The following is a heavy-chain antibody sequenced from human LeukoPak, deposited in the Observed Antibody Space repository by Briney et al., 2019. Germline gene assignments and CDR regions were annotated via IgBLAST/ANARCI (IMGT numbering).Heavy chain of an antibody. V-gene: IGHV3-23*01. CDR2: IGSGDGPR. D-gene: IGHD3-3*01. CDR1: GFTFFNYA. CDR3: ARVRVARPDY. Sequence: GGSLRLSCAASGFTFFNYAMNWVSQVPGKGLEWVSAIGSGDGPRHYADSVKGRFTISRDNAKNTLYLQMNSLRAEDTAVYYCARVRVARPDYWGQGTLVTVSS. J-gene: IGHJ4*02.